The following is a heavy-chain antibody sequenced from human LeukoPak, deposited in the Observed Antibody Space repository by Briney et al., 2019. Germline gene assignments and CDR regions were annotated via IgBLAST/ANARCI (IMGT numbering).Heavy chain of an antibody. V-gene: IGHV3-48*01. D-gene: IGHD3-3*01. J-gene: IGHJ3*02. CDR1: GSTFSSYS. CDR3: ARLAVEFWSGPDAFDI. Sequence: GGSLRLSCAASGSTFSSYSMNWVRQAPGKGLEWVSYISSSSSTIYYADSVKGRFTISRDNAKNSLYLQMNSLRAEDTAVYYCARLAVEFWSGPDAFDIWGQGTMVTVSS. CDR2: ISSSSSTI.